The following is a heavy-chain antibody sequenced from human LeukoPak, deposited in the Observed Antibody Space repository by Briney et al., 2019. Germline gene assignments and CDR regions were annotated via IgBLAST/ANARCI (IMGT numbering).Heavy chain of an antibody. J-gene: IGHJ3*02. Sequence: SETLSLTCTVSGGSISSGGYYWSWIRQHPGKGLEWIGYIYYSGSTYYNPSLKSRVTISVDTSKNQFSLKLSSVTAADTAVYYCAREISGPPPLCAFDIWGQGTMVTASS. CDR3: AREISGPPPLCAFDI. CDR1: GGSISSGGYY. V-gene: IGHV4-31*03. CDR2: IYYSGST. D-gene: IGHD3-3*01.